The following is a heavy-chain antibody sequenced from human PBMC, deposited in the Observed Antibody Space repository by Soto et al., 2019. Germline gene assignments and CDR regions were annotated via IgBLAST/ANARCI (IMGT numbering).Heavy chain of an antibody. CDR2: IYTSGST. Sequence: SETLSLTCTVSGGSISSYYWSWIRQPAVKVLEWIGRIYTSGSTNYNPSLKSRVTMSVDTSKNQFSLKLSSVTAADTAVYYCARESGLYGDYAYYYYGMDVWGQGTTVTVSS. CDR1: GGSISSYY. CDR3: ARESGLYGDYAYYYYGMDV. D-gene: IGHD4-17*01. V-gene: IGHV4-4*07. J-gene: IGHJ6*02.